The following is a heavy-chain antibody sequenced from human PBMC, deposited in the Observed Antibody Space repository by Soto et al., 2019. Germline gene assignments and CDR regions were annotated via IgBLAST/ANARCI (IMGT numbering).Heavy chain of an antibody. CDR2: IYYSGST. V-gene: IGHV4-39*07. CDR3: ERGYCSSTSCYYFDY. Sequence: SETLSLTCTVPGGSISSSSYYWGWIRQPPGKGLEWIGSIYYSGSTYYNPSLKSRVTISVDTSKNQFSLNLSSVTAADTAVYYCERGYCSSTSCYYFDYWGQGTLVTVSS. J-gene: IGHJ4*02. D-gene: IGHD2-2*01. CDR1: GGSISSSSYY.